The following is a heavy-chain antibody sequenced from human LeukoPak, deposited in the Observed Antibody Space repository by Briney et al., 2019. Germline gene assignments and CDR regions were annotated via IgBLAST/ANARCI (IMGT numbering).Heavy chain of an antibody. CDR2: ISGSGDST. Sequence: GGSLRLSCAASGFTFSSYAMSWVRQAPGKGLEWVSAISGSGDSTFNADSVKGRFTISRDNSKNTLYLQMNSLRAEDTAVYYCARDELLGYWGQGTLVTVSS. V-gene: IGHV3-23*01. D-gene: IGHD1-26*01. CDR1: GFTFSSYA. J-gene: IGHJ4*02. CDR3: ARDELLGY.